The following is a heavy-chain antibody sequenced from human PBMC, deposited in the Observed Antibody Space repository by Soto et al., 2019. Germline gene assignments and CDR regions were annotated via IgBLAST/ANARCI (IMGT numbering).Heavy chain of an antibody. D-gene: IGHD6-19*01. Sequence: ASVKVSCKASGYTFTNYAMHWVRQAPGQRLEWMGWINAGNGNTKYSQKFQGRVTITRDTSASTAYMELSSLRFEDTAMYYCARPREAGKNYYGVDVWGQGTTVTVSS. CDR2: INAGNGNT. CDR1: GYTFTNYA. V-gene: IGHV1-3*01. J-gene: IGHJ6*02. CDR3: ARPREAGKNYYGVDV.